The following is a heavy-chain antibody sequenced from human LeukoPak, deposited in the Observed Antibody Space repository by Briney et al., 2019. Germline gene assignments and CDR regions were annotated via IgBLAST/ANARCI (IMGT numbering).Heavy chain of an antibody. CDR1: GYTFTSYG. D-gene: IGHD2-21*02. V-gene: IGHV1-18*01. CDR2: ISAYNGNT. J-gene: IGHJ4*02. Sequence: ATVKVSCKASGYTFTSYGISWVRQAPGQGLEWMGWISAYNGNTNYAQKLQGRVTMTTDTSTSTAYMELRSLRSDDTAVYYCATRGGGDSTGLFDYWGQGTLVTVSS. CDR3: ATRGGGDSTGLFDY.